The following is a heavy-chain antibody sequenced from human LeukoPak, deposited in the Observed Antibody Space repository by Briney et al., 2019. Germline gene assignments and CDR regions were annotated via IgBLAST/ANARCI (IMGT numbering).Heavy chain of an antibody. J-gene: IGHJ4*02. V-gene: IGHV1-46*01. Sequence: ASVKVSCKASGYTFTSYYMHWVRQAPGQGLEWMGIINPSGGSTSYAQKFQGRVTMTRDTSTSTVYMELSSLRSEDTAVYYCASPRYTDRGFLEWLFDWGQGTLVTVSS. CDR1: GYTFTSYY. D-gene: IGHD3-3*01. CDR3: ASPRYTDRGFLEWLFD. CDR2: INPSGGST.